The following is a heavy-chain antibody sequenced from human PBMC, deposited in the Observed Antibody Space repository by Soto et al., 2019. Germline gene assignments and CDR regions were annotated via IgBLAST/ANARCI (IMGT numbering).Heavy chain of an antibody. CDR3: ARDSTGDNGLIDH. CDR1: GFTFSSHN. V-gene: IGHV3-21*01. Sequence: PGGSLRLSCAASGFTFSSHNMNWVRQAPEKGLEWVSSISSSGSYIYYADSLKGRFTISRDNAKSSLYLQMNSLRAEDTAVYYCARDSTGDNGLIDHWGRGALVTVSS. CDR2: ISSSGSYI. J-gene: IGHJ4*02. D-gene: IGHD4-17*01.